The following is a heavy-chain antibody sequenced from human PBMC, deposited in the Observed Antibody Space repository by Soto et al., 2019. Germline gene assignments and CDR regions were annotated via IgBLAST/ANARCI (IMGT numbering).Heavy chain of an antibody. J-gene: IGHJ4*02. Sequence: GGSLRLSCAASGFTFSSYGMHGVRQAPGKGLEWVAVIWYDGSNKYYADSVKGRFTISRDNSKNTLYLQMNSLRAEDTAVYYCARGPYYGDRYYFDYWGQGTLVTVSS. CDR2: IWYDGSNK. D-gene: IGHD4-17*01. CDR3: ARGPYYGDRYYFDY. CDR1: GFTFSSYG. V-gene: IGHV3-33*01.